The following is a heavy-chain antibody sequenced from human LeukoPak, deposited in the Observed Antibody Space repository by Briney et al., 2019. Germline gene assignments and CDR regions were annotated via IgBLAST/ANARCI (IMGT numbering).Heavy chain of an antibody. V-gene: IGHV4-59*01. CDR3: ARGPTRYYFDY. CDR2: IYYSGNT. CDR1: GGSTTNYY. J-gene: IGHJ4*02. Sequence: SETLSLTCTVSGGSTTNYYWSWIRQPPGKGLEWIGYIYYSGNTNCNPSLKSRVTISVDTSNNQFSLNLSSVTAADTAVYYFARGPTRYYFDYWGQGTLVTVSS.